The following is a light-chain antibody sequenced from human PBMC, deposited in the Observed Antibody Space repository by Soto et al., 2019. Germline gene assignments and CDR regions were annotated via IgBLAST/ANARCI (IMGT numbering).Light chain of an antibody. V-gene: IGKV3-11*01. CDR1: QSVSSD. Sequence: EIVLTQSPATLSLSPGERAPFSCRASQSVSSDLVWYQQKPGQAPRLLIYDASNRATGIPARFSGSGSGTDFTLTISSLEPEDFAVYYCQQRSNWPPLTFGGGTKVDIK. J-gene: IGKJ4*01. CDR3: QQRSNWPPLT. CDR2: DAS.